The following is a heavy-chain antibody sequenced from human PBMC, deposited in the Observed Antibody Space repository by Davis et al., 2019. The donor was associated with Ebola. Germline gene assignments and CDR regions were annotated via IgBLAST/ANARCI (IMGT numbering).Heavy chain of an antibody. CDR3: ARTNYDFWSGYVSV. CDR2: IRYDGSNK. Sequence: GESLKISCAASGFTFSSYGMPWVRQAPGKRLEWVAFIRYDGSNKYYADSVKGRFTISRDNSKNTLYLQMNSLRAEDTAVYYCARTNYDFWSGYVSVWGQGTTVTVSS. CDR1: GFTFSSYG. V-gene: IGHV3-30*02. J-gene: IGHJ6*02. D-gene: IGHD3-3*01.